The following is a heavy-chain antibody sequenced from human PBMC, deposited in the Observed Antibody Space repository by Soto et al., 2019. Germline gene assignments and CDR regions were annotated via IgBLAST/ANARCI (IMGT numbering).Heavy chain of an antibody. V-gene: IGHV3-33*01. Sequence: GGSLRLSCAASGFTLSSNGMHSVRQAPGKGLEWVAFIWYDGSNKYYADSVKGRFTISRDNSKNTLYLQMNSLRAEDTAVYYCAGESEGHSAAIDYWGQGTLVTVSS. CDR2: IWYDGSNK. J-gene: IGHJ4*02. D-gene: IGHD6-13*01. CDR3: AGESEGHSAAIDY. CDR1: GFTLSSNG.